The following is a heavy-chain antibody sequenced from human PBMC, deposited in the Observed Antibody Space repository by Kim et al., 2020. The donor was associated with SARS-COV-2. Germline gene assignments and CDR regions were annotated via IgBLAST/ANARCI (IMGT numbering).Heavy chain of an antibody. CDR1: GFTFSSYG. Sequence: GGSLRLSCAASGFTFSSYGMHWVRQAPGKGLEWVAVISYDGSNKYYADSVKGRFTISRDNSKNTLYLQMNSLRAEDTAVYYCARIAATYYDILTGLGGMDVWGQGTTVTVSS. CDR2: ISYDGSNK. CDR3: ARIAATYYDILTGLGGMDV. D-gene: IGHD3-9*01. J-gene: IGHJ6*02. V-gene: IGHV3-30*03.